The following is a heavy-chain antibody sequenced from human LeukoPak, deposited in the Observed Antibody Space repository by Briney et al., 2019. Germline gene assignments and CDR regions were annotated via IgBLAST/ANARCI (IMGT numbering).Heavy chain of an antibody. J-gene: IGHJ4*02. V-gene: IGHV3-21*01. CDR1: GFTFSTYS. D-gene: IGHD1-26*01. CDR2: ISSSDSYI. Sequence: GGSLRLSCAASGFTFSTYSMNWVRQAPGKGLEWVSFISSSDSYIYYADSVKGRFTISRDNAKNSLYLQMNSLRAEGTAVYYCASEWVVGASSDYWGQGTLVTVSS. CDR3: ASEWVVGASSDY.